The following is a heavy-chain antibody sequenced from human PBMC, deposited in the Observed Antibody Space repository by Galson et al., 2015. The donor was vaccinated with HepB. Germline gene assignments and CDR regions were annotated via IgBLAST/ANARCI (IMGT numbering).Heavy chain of an antibody. D-gene: IGHD6-19*01. V-gene: IGHV2-26*01. CDR1: GFSLRNARMG. J-gene: IGHJ6*03. CDR2: IFSNDEK. Sequence: PALVKPPQTLTLTCTVSGFSLRNARMGVSWIRQPPGKALEWPAHIFSNDEKSYSTSLKSRLTISKDTSKSQVVLTMTNMDPVDTATYYCARLYYATGYSSGWYYYYYYMDVWGKGTTVTVSS. CDR3: ARLYYATGYSSGWYYYYYYMDV.